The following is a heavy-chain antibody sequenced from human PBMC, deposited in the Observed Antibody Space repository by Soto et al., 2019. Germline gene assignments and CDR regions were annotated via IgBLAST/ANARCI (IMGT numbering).Heavy chain of an antibody. D-gene: IGHD6-19*01. Sequence: QMQLVQSGPEVKKPGTSVKVSCKASGFTFTSSAMQWVRQARGQRLEWIGWIVVGSGNTNYAQKFQERVTITRDMSTSTAYMELSSLRSEDTAVYYCAADSPYSSGPNGMDVWGQGTTVTVSS. J-gene: IGHJ6*02. CDR2: IVVGSGNT. CDR1: GFTFTSSA. V-gene: IGHV1-58*02. CDR3: AADSPYSSGPNGMDV.